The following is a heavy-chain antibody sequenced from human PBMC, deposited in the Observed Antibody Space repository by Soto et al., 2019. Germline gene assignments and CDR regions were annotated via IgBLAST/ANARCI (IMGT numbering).Heavy chain of an antibody. D-gene: IGHD6-19*01. J-gene: IGHJ4*02. CDR1: GYTFTDYT. V-gene: IGHV1-3*01. CDR3: ARGMTVAGYY. CDR2: INAGNGNT. Sequence: QVQLVQSGAVVRKPGASVKVSCKASGYTFTDYTIHWVRQAPGQRLEWMGWINAGNGNTKYSQKFQGRVTITRDTSASTAYMELSSLRSEDTAVYYCARGMTVAGYYWGQGTLLTVSS.